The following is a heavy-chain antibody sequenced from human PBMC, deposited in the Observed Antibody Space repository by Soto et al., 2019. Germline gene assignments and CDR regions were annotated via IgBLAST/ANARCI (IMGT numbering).Heavy chain of an antibody. D-gene: IGHD6-13*01. CDR2: IYYSGST. CDR3: ARQEQQSYGMDV. J-gene: IGHJ6*02. Sequence: SETLSLTRTVSGGSISSGGYYWSWIRQHPGKGLEWIGYIYYSGSTYYNPALKSRVTISVDTSKNQFSLKLSSVTAADTAVYYCARQEQQSYGMDVWGQGTTVTVSS. CDR1: GGSISSGGYY. V-gene: IGHV4-39*01.